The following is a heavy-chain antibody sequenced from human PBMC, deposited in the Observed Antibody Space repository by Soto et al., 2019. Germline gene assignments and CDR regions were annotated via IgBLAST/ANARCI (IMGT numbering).Heavy chain of an antibody. J-gene: IGHJ4*02. Sequence: GGSLRLSCAASGFTFSSYWMSWVRQAPGKGLEWVASIKQDGSEKYYVDSVKGRFTISRDNAKNSLYLQMNSMRAEDTAVYYCARDMGCGWSFDYWGQGTMVTVSS. CDR2: IKQDGSEK. CDR1: GFTFSSYW. CDR3: ARDMGCGWSFDY. V-gene: IGHV3-7*01. D-gene: IGHD6-19*01.